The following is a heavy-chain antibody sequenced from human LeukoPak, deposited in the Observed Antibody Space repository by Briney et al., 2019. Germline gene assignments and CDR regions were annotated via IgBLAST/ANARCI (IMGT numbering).Heavy chain of an antibody. CDR3: ARDGGSYRPDY. V-gene: IGHV3-74*01. CDR1: GFTFSSYW. CDR2: INSDGSST. Sequence: GGSLRLSCAASGFTFSSYWMHWVRQAPGKGLVWVSRINSDGSSTSYADSVKGRFTTSRDNAKNTLYLQMNSLRAEDTAVYYCARDGGSYRPDYWGQGTLVTVSS. J-gene: IGHJ4*02. D-gene: IGHD1-26*01.